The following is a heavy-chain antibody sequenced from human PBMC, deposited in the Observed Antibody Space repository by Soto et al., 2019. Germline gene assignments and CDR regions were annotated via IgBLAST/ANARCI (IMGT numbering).Heavy chain of an antibody. J-gene: IGHJ4*02. D-gene: IGHD2-15*01. V-gene: IGHV1-69*02. CDR3: ARGCSGGSCYAPLDY. CDR2: IIPILGIA. CDR1: GGTFSSYT. Sequence: QVQLVQSGAEVKKPGSSVKVSCKASGGTFSSYTISWVRQAPGQGLEWMGRIIPILGIANYAQKFQGRVTITADKSTSTAYMELSSLRSEDTAVYYCARGCSGGSCYAPLDYWVQGTQVTVSS.